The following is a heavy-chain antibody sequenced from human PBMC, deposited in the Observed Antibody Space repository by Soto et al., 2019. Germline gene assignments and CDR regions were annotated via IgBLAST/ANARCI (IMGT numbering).Heavy chain of an antibody. Sequence: GWSLRLSCASSIFTFSTYWMHWVRQAPGKGLVWVSRINSDGTGTSYADSVKGRITISRDNAKNTLYLQMNSLRSEDTAVYYCAGDSSGYSYDAFDIWGQGTMVTVSS. CDR3: AGDSSGYSYDAFDI. CDR2: INSDGTGT. D-gene: IGHD3-22*01. V-gene: IGHV3-74*01. J-gene: IGHJ3*02. CDR1: IFTFSTYW.